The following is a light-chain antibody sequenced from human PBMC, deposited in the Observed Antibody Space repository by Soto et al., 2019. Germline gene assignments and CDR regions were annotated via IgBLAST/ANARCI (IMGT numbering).Light chain of an antibody. CDR2: AAS. J-gene: IGKJ4*01. Sequence: PSSLSASVGDRFTITCRASQGISSFLAWYQQKPGKAPKLLIYAASTLQTGVPSRFSGSGSGTDFTLTISSLQPEDFATYYCQQLESYPSTFGGGTKVDIK. V-gene: IGKV1-9*01. CDR1: QGISSF. CDR3: QQLESYPST.